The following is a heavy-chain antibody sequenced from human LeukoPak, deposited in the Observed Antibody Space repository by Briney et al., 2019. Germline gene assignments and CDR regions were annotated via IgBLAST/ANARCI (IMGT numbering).Heavy chain of an antibody. V-gene: IGHV3-30*03. D-gene: IGHD3-10*01. J-gene: IGHJ3*02. Sequence: PGRSLRLSCAASGFTFSSYGMHWVRQAPGKGLEWVAVISYDGSNKYYADSVKGRFTISRDNSKNTLYLQMNSLRAEDTAVYYCARDRDYYGSGNYAFDIWGQGTMVTVSS. CDR3: ARDRDYYGSGNYAFDI. CDR1: GFTFSSYG. CDR2: ISYDGSNK.